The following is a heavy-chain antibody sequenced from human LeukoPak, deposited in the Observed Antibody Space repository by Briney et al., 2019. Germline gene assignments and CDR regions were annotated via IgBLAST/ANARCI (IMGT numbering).Heavy chain of an antibody. CDR2: IYHSGST. V-gene: IGHV4-38-2*02. CDR1: GYSISSGYY. Sequence: SETLSLTCTVSGYSISSGYYWGWLRQPPGKGLEWIGSIYHSGSTYYNPSLKSRVTISVDTSKNQFSLKLSSVTAADTAVYYCARGGDYYGSGSHGMDVWGQGTTVTVSS. CDR3: ARGGDYYGSGSHGMDV. D-gene: IGHD3-10*01. J-gene: IGHJ6*02.